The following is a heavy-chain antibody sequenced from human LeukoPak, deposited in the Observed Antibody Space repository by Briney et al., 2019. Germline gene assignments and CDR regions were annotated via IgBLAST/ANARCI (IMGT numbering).Heavy chain of an antibody. CDR2: IYYSGST. CDR3: ARLRIAAAGTSSYYYYGMDV. D-gene: IGHD6-13*01. Sequence: DPSETLSLTCTVSGGSISSYYWSWIRQPPGKGLEWIGYIYYSGSTNYNPSLKSRVTISVDTSKNQFSLKLSSVTAADTAVYYCARLRIAAAGTSSYYYYGMDVWGQGTTVTVSS. J-gene: IGHJ6*02. CDR1: GGSISSYY. V-gene: IGHV4-59*08.